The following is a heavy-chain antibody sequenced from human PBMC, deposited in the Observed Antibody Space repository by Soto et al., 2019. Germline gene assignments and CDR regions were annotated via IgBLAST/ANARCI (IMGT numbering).Heavy chain of an antibody. V-gene: IGHV1-18*01. CDR2: INTYNGNT. J-gene: IGHJ5*02. CDR1: GYTFTNYG. Sequence: ASVKLACKGSGYTFTNYGISWVRKATGQGLEWMGWINTYNGNTNHAQKLQGRVTMTTDTSTSTAYMELRSLRSDDTAVYYCARGVGSGTYYNQYNWFDPWGQGTLVTVSS. D-gene: IGHD3-10*01. CDR3: ARGVGSGTYYNQYNWFDP.